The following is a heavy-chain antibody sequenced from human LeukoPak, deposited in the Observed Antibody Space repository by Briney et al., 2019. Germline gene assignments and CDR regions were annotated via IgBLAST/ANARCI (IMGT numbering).Heavy chain of an antibody. CDR3: ARDAPDIVVVPAYGMDV. Sequence: ASVKVFCKASGYTFTGYYMHWVRQAPGQGLEWMGWINPNSGGTNYAQKFQGRVTMTRDTSISTAYMELSRLRSDDTAVYYCARDAPDIVVVPAYGMDVWGQGTTVTVSS. CDR2: INPNSGGT. D-gene: IGHD2-2*01. CDR1: GYTFTGYY. V-gene: IGHV1-2*02. J-gene: IGHJ6*02.